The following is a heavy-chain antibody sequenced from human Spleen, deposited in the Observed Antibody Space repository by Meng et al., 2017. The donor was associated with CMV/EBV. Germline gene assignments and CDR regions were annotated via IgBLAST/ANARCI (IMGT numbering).Heavy chain of an antibody. Sequence: SETLSLTCTVSGGSVSSGSYYWSWIRQPPGKGLEWIGEINHSGSTNYNPSLKSRVTISVDTSKNQFSLKLSSVTAADTAVYYCARGPMGRGDYWGQGTLVTVSS. D-gene: IGHD1-26*01. CDR2: INHSGST. J-gene: IGHJ4*02. CDR3: ARGPMGRGDY. V-gene: IGHV4-61*01. CDR1: GGSVSSGSYY.